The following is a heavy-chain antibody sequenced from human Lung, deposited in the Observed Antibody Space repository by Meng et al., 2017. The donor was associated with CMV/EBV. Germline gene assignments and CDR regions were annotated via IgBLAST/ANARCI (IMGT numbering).Heavy chain of an antibody. V-gene: IGHV3-30-3*01. CDR1: GFTFSSYA. CDR2: ISYDGSNK. CDR3: ARDDSSS. J-gene: IGHJ5*02. Sequence: QVRVWGCGGGVVQPGRASRLSCAASGFTFSSYAMHWVRQAPGKGLEWVAVISYDGSNKYYADSVKGRFTISRDNSKNTLYLQMNSLRAEDTAVYYCARDDSSSWGQGTLVTVSS. D-gene: IGHD3-22*01.